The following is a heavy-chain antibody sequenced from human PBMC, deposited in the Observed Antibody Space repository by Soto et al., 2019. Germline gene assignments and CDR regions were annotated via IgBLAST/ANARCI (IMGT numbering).Heavy chain of an antibody. J-gene: IGHJ5*02. CDR1: GFTFSSYW. CDR3: ARDYSSRFDP. D-gene: IGHD5-18*01. V-gene: IGHV3-7*03. Sequence: GGSLRLSCAAPGFTFSSYWMSWVRQAPGKGLEWVANIKQDGSEKYYVDSVKGRFTISRDNAKNSLYLQMNSLRAEDTAVYYCARDYSSRFDPWGQGTLVTVSS. CDR2: IKQDGSEK.